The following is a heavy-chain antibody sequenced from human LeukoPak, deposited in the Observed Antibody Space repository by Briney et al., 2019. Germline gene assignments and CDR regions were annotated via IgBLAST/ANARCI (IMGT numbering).Heavy chain of an antibody. CDR3: ARQPYDSSNWFDP. V-gene: IGHV4-39*01. Sequence: SETLSLTCTLSGGSISSSSYYWGWVRQPPGKRLEWIASIYYSGSTYYNPSLKSRVTISVYTSKNQFSLKLRSVTAADTAVYYCARQPYDSSNWFDPWGQGTLVTVSP. J-gene: IGHJ5*02. CDR1: GGSISSSSYY. CDR2: IYYSGST. D-gene: IGHD3-22*01.